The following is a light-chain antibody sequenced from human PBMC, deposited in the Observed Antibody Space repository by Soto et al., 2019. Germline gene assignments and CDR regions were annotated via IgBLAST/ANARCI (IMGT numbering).Light chain of an antibody. Sequence: QSALTQPASVSGSPGQSITIPCTGTSGDVGGYNLVSWYQQHPGKAPKLMIYEVTERPSGVSNRFSGSKSGNMASLTISRLQPDDEADYYCCSYAGNSEVFGTGTKLTVL. J-gene: IGLJ1*01. CDR1: SGDVGGYNL. CDR2: EVT. V-gene: IGLV2-23*02. CDR3: CSYAGNSEV.